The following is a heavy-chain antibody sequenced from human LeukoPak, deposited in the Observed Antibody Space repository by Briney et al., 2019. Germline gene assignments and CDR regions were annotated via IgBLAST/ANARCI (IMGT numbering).Heavy chain of an antibody. D-gene: IGHD2-2*01. V-gene: IGHV4-61*02. Sequence: SETLSLTCTVSGGSISSGSYYWSWIRQPAGKGLEGIGRIYTSGSTHYNPSLKSRVTISVDTSKNQFSLKLSSVTAADTAVYYCARDRTYCSSTSCYDAFDIWGQGTMVTVSS. CDR3: ARDRTYCSSTSCYDAFDI. J-gene: IGHJ3*02. CDR1: GGSISSGSYY. CDR2: IYTSGST.